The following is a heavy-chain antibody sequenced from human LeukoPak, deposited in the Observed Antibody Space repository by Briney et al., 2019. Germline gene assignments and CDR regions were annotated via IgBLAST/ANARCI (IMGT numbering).Heavy chain of an antibody. V-gene: IGHV3-23*01. CDR1: GFTFGSYA. D-gene: IGHD3-22*01. Sequence: GGSLRLSCAASGFTFGSYAMSWVRQAPGKGLEWVTAISGSGGSTYYADSVKGRFTISRDNSKNTLYLQMNSLRAEDTAVYYCAKALYYYDSSGYSPLVYWGQGTLVTVSS. CDR2: ISGSGGST. CDR3: AKALYYYDSSGYSPLVY. J-gene: IGHJ4*02.